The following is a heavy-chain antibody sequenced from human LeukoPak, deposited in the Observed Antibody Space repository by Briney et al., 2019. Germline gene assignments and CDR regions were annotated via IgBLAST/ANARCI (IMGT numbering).Heavy chain of an antibody. CDR1: GGSISSYY. V-gene: IGHV4-4*09. CDR3: ARRGRDGYNFFDY. Sequence: SETLSLTCTVSGGSISSYYWSWIRQPPGKGLEWIGYIYTSGSTNYNPSLKSRVTISVDTSKNQFSLKLSSVTAADTAVYYCARRGRDGYNFFDYWGQGTLVTVSS. D-gene: IGHD5-24*01. CDR2: IYTSGST. J-gene: IGHJ4*02.